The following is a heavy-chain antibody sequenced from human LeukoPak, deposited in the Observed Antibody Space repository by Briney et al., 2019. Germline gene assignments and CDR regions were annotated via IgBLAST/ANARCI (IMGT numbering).Heavy chain of an antibody. J-gene: IGHJ5*02. CDR3: ARGIVVVPAVSNWFDP. Sequence: ASVKVSCKASGYTFTGYYMHWVRQAPGQGLEWMGRINPNSGGTNYAQKFQGRVTMTRDTSISTAYMELSRLRSDDTAVYYCARGIVVVPAVSNWFDPWGQGTLVTVSS. CDR1: GYTFTGYY. CDR2: INPNSGGT. D-gene: IGHD2-2*01. V-gene: IGHV1-2*06.